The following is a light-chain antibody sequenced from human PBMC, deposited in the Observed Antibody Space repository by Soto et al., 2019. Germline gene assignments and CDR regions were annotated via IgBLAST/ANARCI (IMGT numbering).Light chain of an antibody. CDR3: SSYTINSTRV. Sequence: QSVLTQPASVSGSPGQSITISCTGTSSDVGGYNYVSWYQQHPGKVPKLMIYDVSNRPSGVSDRFSGSKSGNTASLTISGLQAEDEADYYCSSYTINSTRVFGGGTKVTVL. V-gene: IGLV2-14*01. J-gene: IGLJ2*01. CDR2: DVS. CDR1: SSDVGGYNY.